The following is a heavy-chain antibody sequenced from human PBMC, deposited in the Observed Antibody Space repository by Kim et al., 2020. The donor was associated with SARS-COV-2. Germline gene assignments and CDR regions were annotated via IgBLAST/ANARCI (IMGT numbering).Heavy chain of an antibody. V-gene: IGHV1-69*01. J-gene: IGHJ4*02. Sequence: QKFQGRVTITADESTSTAYMELSSLRSEDTAVYYCARRVGDGYNYMYFDYWGQGTLVTVSS. CDR3: ARRVGDGYNYMYFDY. D-gene: IGHD5-12*01.